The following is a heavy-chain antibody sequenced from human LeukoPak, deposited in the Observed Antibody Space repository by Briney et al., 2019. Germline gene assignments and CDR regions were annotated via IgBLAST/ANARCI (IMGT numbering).Heavy chain of an antibody. J-gene: IGHJ6*03. CDR2: ISAYNGNT. CDR1: GYSFISYW. CDR3: ARSNYDFWSGYPSYYYYYYMDV. Sequence: GESLKISFKGSGYSFISYWIGWVRQAPEQGLEWMGWISAYNGNTNYAQKLQGRVTMTTDTSTSTAYMELRSLRSDDTAVYYCARSNYDFWSGYPSYYYYYYMDVWGKGTTVTVSS. D-gene: IGHD3-3*01. V-gene: IGHV1-18*04.